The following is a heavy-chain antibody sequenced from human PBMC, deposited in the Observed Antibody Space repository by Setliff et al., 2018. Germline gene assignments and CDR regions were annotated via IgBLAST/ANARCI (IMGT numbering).Heavy chain of an antibody. Sequence: SETLSLTCNVSGGSISSYSWSWIRQAPGKGLEWIGYIYTSGSTNYNPSLKSRVTISVDMSKNQFSLRLNSVIVADTAVYYCASNPFNSGPPYYFDYWGQGTLVTVSS. CDR2: IYTSGST. CDR3: ASNPFNSGPPYYFDY. J-gene: IGHJ4*02. D-gene: IGHD6-19*01. V-gene: IGHV4-4*08. CDR1: GGSISSYS.